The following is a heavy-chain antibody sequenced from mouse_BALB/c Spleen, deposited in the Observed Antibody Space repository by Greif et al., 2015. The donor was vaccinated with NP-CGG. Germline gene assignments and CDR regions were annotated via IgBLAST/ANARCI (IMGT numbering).Heavy chain of an antibody. CDR2: IAPGSGGT. CDR1: GYTFTSYW. D-gene: IGHD2-4*01. Sequence: DLVKPGASVKLSCKASGYTFTSYWINWIKQRPGQGLEWIGRIAPGSGGTYYNEMFKGKATLTVDTSSSTAYIQRSSLSSEDSAVYFCAGGDDYDGAWFAYWGQGTLVTVSA. J-gene: IGHJ3*01. CDR3: AGGDDYDGAWFAY. V-gene: IGHV1S41*01.